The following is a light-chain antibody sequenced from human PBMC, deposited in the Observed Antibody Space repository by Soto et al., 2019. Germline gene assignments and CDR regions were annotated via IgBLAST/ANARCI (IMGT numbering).Light chain of an antibody. J-gene: IGLJ2*01. CDR2: EVS. CDR3: SSYTSTRTVV. CDR1: SSDVGTYNY. Sequence: QSALTQPASVSGSPGQSITISCTGTSSDVGTYNYVSWYQQYPDKAPKLMIYEVSNRPSGVSNRFSGSKSGNTASLTISGLQAEDEGDYYCSSYTSTRTVVFGGGTKVTVL. V-gene: IGLV2-14*01.